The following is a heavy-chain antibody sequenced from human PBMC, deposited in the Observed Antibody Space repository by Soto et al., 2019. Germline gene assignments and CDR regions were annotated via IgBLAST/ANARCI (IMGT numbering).Heavy chain of an antibody. V-gene: IGHV2-70*01. D-gene: IGHD2-15*01. CDR1: GFSLSTSGMC. Sequence: GSGPTLVNPTHTLTLTCTFSGFSLSTSGMCVSWIRQPPGKALEWLALIDWDDDKYYSTSLKTRLTISKDTSKNQVVLTMTNMDPVDTATYYCARRSPNCSGCSRYLDCCDQGTLIIVS. J-gene: IGHJ4*02. CDR3: ARRSPNCSGCSRYLDC. CDR2: IDWDDDK.